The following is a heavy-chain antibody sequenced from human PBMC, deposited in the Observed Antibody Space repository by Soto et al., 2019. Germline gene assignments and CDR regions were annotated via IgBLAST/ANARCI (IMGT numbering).Heavy chain of an antibody. V-gene: IGHV3-23*01. D-gene: IGHD3-10*01. Sequence: GGSLRLSCAASGFTFSSYAMSWVRQAPGKGLEWVSAISGSGGSTYYADSVKGRFTISRDNSKNTLYLQMNSLRAEDTAVYYCAKDLGLLWFGETLYGMDVWGQGTTVTVSS. J-gene: IGHJ6*02. CDR1: GFTFSSYA. CDR3: AKDLGLLWFGETLYGMDV. CDR2: ISGSGGST.